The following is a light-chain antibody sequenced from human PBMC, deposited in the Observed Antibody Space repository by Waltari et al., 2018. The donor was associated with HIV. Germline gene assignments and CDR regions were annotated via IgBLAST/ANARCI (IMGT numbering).Light chain of an antibody. J-gene: IGKJ4*01. V-gene: IGKV1-39*01. CDR2: AAS. CDR3: QRSFILPLT. CDR1: QSINSL. Sequence: DIQMTQSPSSLSASVGDRVTITCRASQSINSLLHWYQQKPGRAPSLLIFAASSLQSGVPSRFSGNGSGTDFTLTISSLQPEDFAIYFCQRSFILPLTFGGGTRVEIK.